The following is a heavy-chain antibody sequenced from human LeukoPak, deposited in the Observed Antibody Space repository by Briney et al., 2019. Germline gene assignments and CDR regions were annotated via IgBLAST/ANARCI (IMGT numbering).Heavy chain of an antibody. V-gene: IGHV4-61*02. D-gene: IGHD6-19*01. CDR3: ARGHSSGWYVNFDY. CDR1: GGSISSSSYY. J-gene: IGHJ4*02. CDR2: IYTSGST. Sequence: TLSLTCTVSGGSISSSSYYWSWIRQPAGKGLEWIGRIYTSGSTNYNPSLKSRVTISVDTSKNQFSLKLSSVTAADTAFYYCARGHSSGWYVNFDYWGQGTLVTVSS.